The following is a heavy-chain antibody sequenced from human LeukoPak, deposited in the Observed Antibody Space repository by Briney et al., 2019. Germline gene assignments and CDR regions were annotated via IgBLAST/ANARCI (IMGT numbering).Heavy chain of an antibody. CDR3: ARVGDHFHWNLDL. CDR2: IYSGATT. Sequence: GGSLRLSCAASGFTLSSYYMNWVRQAPGKGLEWVSIIYSGATTYYADSVKGRFTISRDTSKNTVSLQMNSLRAEDTAVYFCARVGDHFHWNLDLWGRGTLVTVSS. D-gene: IGHD3-3*02. J-gene: IGHJ2*01. V-gene: IGHV3-53*01. CDR1: GFTLSSYY.